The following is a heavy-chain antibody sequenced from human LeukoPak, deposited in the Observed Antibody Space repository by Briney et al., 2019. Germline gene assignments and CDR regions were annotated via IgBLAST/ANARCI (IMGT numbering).Heavy chain of an antibody. D-gene: IGHD6-13*01. CDR2: INAGNGNT. CDR1: GYTFTSYG. CDR3: AREASSGWYGGLYWFDP. J-gene: IGHJ5*02. V-gene: IGHV1-3*01. Sequence: EASVKVSCKASGYTFTSYGISWVRQAPGQRLEWMGWINAGNGNTKYSQKFQGRVTITRDTSASTAYMELSSLGSEDTAVYYCAREASSGWYGGLYWFDPWGQGTLVTVSS.